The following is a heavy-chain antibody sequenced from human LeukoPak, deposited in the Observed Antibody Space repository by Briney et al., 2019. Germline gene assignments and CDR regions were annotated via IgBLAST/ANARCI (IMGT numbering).Heavy chain of an antibody. CDR1: GGSISSSSYY. CDR3: ASPSVGATTGIDY. Sequence: SETLSLTCTVSGGSISSSSYYWGWIRQPPGKGLEWIGSIYYSGSTYYNPSLKSRVTISVDTSKKRFSLKLSSVTAADTAVYYCASPSVGATTGIDYWGQGTLVTVSS. J-gene: IGHJ4*02. D-gene: IGHD1-26*01. V-gene: IGHV4-39*01. CDR2: IYYSGST.